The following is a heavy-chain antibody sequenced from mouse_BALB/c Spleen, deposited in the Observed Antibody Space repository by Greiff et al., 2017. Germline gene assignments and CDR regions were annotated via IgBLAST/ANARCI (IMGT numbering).Heavy chain of an antibody. CDR2: IDPSDSYT. V-gene: IGHV1S127*01. J-gene: IGHJ2*01. CDR1: GYTFTSYW. D-gene: IGHD4-1*01. Sequence: VQLQQPGAELVKPGASVKMSCKASGYTFTSYWMHWVKQRPGQGLEWIGVIDPSDSYTSYNQKFKGKATLTVDTSSSTAYMQLSSLTSEDSAVYYCTTGSSWGQGTTLTVSS. CDR3: TTGSS.